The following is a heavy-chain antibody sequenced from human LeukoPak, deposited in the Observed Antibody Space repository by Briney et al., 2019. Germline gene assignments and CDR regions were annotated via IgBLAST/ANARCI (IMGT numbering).Heavy chain of an antibody. Sequence: ASVKVSCKASGYTFTSYAMHWVRQAPGQRLEWMGWINAGNGNTKYSQKFQGRVTITRDTSASTAYMELSSLRSEDTAVYYCARDLSYYGSGSYYITPIDYWGQGTLVTVSS. V-gene: IGHV1-3*01. J-gene: IGHJ4*02. CDR2: INAGNGNT. CDR3: ARDLSYYGSGSYYITPIDY. CDR1: GYTFTSYA. D-gene: IGHD3-10*01.